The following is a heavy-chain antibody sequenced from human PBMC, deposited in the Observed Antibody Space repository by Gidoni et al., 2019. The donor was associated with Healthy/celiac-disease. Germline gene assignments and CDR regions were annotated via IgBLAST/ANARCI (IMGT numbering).Heavy chain of an antibody. CDR1: GFNFDDYA. V-gene: IGHV3-9*01. CDR3: AKDTMVQGVIYAFDI. Sequence: EVQLVESGGGLVQPGRSLRLSCAASGFNFDDYAMHWVQKATGKGLEWVSGISWNSGSIGYADSVKGRFTISRDNAKNSLYLQMNSLRAEDTALYYCAKDTMVQGVIYAFDIWGQGTMVTVSS. D-gene: IGHD3-10*01. J-gene: IGHJ3*02. CDR2: ISWNSGSI.